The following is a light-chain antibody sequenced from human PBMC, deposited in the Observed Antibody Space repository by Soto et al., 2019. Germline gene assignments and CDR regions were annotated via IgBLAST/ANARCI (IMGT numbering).Light chain of an antibody. J-gene: IGKJ4*01. CDR2: DAS. V-gene: IGKV3-11*01. CDR3: QQRSHWPPLT. CDR1: QSVSSY. Sequence: EIVLTQSPATLSLSPGERATLSCRASQSVSSYLAWYQQKPGQAPRLLIYDASNRATGIPARFSGSGSGTDFTLPISSLEPEDFAVYYCQQRSHWPPLTFGGGTKVEI.